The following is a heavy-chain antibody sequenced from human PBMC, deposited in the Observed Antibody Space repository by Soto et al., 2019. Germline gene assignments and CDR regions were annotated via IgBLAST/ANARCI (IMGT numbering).Heavy chain of an antibody. CDR2: IDPSDSQI. J-gene: IGHJ4*02. Sequence: PGESLKISGQGSGYRFNDYWISWVLQMPWKGLEWMGRIDPSDSQIKYSPSFQGHITISSDKSFSTAYLEWKSLKASDTAIYYCASSVVVPSTMNYFDYWGQGSLVTVSS. CDR3: ASSVVVPSTMNYFDY. V-gene: IGHV5-10-1*01. CDR1: GYRFNDYW. D-gene: IGHD2-15*01.